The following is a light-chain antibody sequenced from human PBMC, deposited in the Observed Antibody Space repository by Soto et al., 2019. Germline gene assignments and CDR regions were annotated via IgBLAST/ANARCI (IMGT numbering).Light chain of an antibody. CDR2: DVA. CDR3: VSYTSSTTYV. J-gene: IGLJ1*01. V-gene: IGLV2-14*03. CDR1: SSDVGGSNF. Sequence: QSALTQPASVSDSPGQSITISCTGTSSDVGGSNFASRYQQHPGKPPKLIIYDVANRPSGVSNRFSGSKSGSTASLIISRLQTEDEADYYCVSYTSSTTYVFGTGTKVTV.